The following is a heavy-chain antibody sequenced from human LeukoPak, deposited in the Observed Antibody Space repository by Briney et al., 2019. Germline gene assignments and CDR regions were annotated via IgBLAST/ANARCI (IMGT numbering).Heavy chain of an antibody. CDR3: ARQYYYDSSGRGPPDY. V-gene: IGHV4-39*01. J-gene: IGHJ4*02. Sequence: PSETLSLTCTVSGGSISSSSYYWGWIRQPPGKGLEWIGSIYYSGSTYYNPSLKSRVTISVDTSKNQFSLKLSSVTAADTAVYYCARQYYYDSSGRGPPDYWGQGTLVTVSS. CDR2: IYYSGST. D-gene: IGHD3-22*01. CDR1: GGSISSSSYY.